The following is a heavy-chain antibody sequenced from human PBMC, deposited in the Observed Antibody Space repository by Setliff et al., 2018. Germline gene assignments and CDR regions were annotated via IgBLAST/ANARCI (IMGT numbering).Heavy chain of an antibody. CDR1: GFTFTDYY. Sequence: GGSLRLSCAASGFTFTDYYMSWIRQAPGKGLEWLSYIGGSGHTKYYADSVKGRFTISRDNAKNSLSLQMNSLRADDTAVYYCARMGDYDPYYFDSWGQGTLVTVSS. J-gene: IGHJ4*01. CDR2: IGGSGHTK. D-gene: IGHD4-17*01. V-gene: IGHV3-11*04. CDR3: ARMGDYDPYYFDS.